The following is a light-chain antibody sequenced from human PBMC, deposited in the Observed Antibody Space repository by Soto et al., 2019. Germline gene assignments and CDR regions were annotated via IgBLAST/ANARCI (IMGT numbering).Light chain of an antibody. V-gene: IGKV1-39*01. CDR3: QQSYSNPRT. CDR1: QSISSY. Sequence: DIQMTQSPSSLSASVGDRVTITCRASQSISSYLNWYQQKPGKAPKLLIYAASSLQSGVPSRFSGSGSGTDFTLTISSLQPEDFATYYCQQSYSNPRTFGPGTKVDSK. J-gene: IGKJ3*01. CDR2: AAS.